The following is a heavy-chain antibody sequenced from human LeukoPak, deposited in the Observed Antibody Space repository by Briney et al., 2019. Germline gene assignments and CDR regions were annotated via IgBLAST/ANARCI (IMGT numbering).Heavy chain of an antibody. CDR1: GFTFGDYA. V-gene: IGHV3-7*01. D-gene: IGHD3-9*01. J-gene: IGHJ6*02. CDR2: IKQDGSEK. CDR3: ARGADILTHYGMDV. Sequence: GGSLRLSSTASGFTFGDYAMSWVRQAPGKGLEWVANIKQDGSEKYYVDSVKGQFTISRDNAKNSLYLQMNSLRAEDTAVYYCARGADILTHYGMDVWGQGTTVTVSS.